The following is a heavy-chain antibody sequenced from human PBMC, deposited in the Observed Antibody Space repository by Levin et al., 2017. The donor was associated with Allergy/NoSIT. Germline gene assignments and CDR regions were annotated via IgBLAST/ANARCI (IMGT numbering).Heavy chain of an antibody. D-gene: IGHD5-12*01. Sequence: GESLKISCAASGFTFSSYAMHWVRQAPGKGLEWVAVISYDGSNKYYADSVKGRFTISRDNSKNTLYLQMNSLRAEDTAVYYCARDRVWYSGYGPPTPTGGPFDPWGQGTLVTVSS. CDR1: GFTFSSYA. CDR2: ISYDGSNK. J-gene: IGHJ5*02. CDR3: ARDRVWYSGYGPPTPTGGPFDP. V-gene: IGHV3-30*04.